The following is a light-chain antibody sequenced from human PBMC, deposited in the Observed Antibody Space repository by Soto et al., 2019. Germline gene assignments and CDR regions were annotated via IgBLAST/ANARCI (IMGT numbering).Light chain of an antibody. CDR1: QSVSSN. CDR3: QQYNNWPLWT. Sequence: EIVMTQSPATLSVSPGERATLSCRASQSVSSNLAWYQQKPGQAPKLLIYGASTRATGIPARFSGSGSGTEFTLTISSLQSEDFAVYYCQQYNNWPLWTFGQGTRWKSN. CDR2: GAS. J-gene: IGKJ1*01. V-gene: IGKV3-15*01.